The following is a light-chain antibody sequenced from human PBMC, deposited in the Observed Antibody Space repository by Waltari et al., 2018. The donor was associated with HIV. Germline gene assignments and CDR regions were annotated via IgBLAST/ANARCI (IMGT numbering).Light chain of an antibody. CDR1: QSVTSY. CDR2: DAS. J-gene: IGKJ4*01. V-gene: IGKV3-11*01. Sequence: EIVLTQSTATLSLSPGERATLSCRASQSVTSYLAWYQQKPGQAPRLLIYDASNRATGIPARFSGSGSGTDFTLTISSLEPEDFAVYYCQQRSKGFGGGTKVEIK. CDR3: QQRSKG.